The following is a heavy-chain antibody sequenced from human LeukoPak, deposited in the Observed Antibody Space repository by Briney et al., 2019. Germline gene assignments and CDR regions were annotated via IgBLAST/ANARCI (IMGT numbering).Heavy chain of an antibody. J-gene: IGHJ4*02. CDR2: IYWNDDK. D-gene: IGHD3-22*01. CDR1: GFSLSTSGVG. CDR3: AHRSTGASSGNYPRIIDY. Sequence: SGPTLVNPTQTLTLTCTFSGFSLSTSGVGVGWIRQPPGKALEWLALIYWNDDKRYSPSLKSRLTITKDTSKNQVVLTMTNMDPVDTATYHCAHRSTGASSGNYPRIIDYWGQGTLVTVSS. V-gene: IGHV2-5*01.